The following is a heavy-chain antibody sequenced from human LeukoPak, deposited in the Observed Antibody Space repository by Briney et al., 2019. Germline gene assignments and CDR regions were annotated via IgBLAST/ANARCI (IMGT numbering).Heavy chain of an antibody. CDR2: IYATGST. CDR3: SVHGSVRCPWGP. D-gene: IGHD3-10*01. V-gene: IGHV4-4*09. Sequence: SETLSLTCTVSGDSISSYYWSCIRQPPGKGLEWIGYIYATGSTNYNPSLKSRVTISVDTSKNQFSLNLRSVTAADTAVYYCSVHGSVRCPWGPWGQGSLVTVCS. CDR1: GDSISSYY. J-gene: IGHJ5*02.